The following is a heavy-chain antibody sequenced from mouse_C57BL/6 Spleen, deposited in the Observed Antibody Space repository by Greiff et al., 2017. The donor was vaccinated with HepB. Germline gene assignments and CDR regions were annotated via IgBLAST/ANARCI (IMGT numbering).Heavy chain of an antibody. CDR2: ISYDGSN. CDR1: GYSITSGYY. J-gene: IGHJ2*01. CDR3: AVYGFVFWD. V-gene: IGHV3-6*01. Sequence: EVKLMESGPGLVKPSQSLSLTCSVTGYSITSGYYWYWIRQFPGNKLEWMGYISYDGSNNYNPALKNRISITPDTSKNQFFLKMNSVTTEDTATYYCAVYGFVFWDWGQGTTLTVAS. D-gene: IGHD2-2*01.